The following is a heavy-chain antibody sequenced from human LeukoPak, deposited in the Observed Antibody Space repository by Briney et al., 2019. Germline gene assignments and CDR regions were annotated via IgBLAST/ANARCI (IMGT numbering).Heavy chain of an antibody. Sequence: GGSLRLSCAASGFTFSSYWMHWVRQAPGKGLVWVSRINSDGSSTSYADSVKGRFTISRDNAKNSLYLQMNSLRAEDTAVYYCARDPNIAGSTYWYFDLWGRGTLVTVSS. CDR3: ARDPNIAGSTYWYFDL. V-gene: IGHV3-74*01. CDR1: GFTFSSYW. J-gene: IGHJ2*01. D-gene: IGHD2/OR15-2a*01. CDR2: INSDGSST.